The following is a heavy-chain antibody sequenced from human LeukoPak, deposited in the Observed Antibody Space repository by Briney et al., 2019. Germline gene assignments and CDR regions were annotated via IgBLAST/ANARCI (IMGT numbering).Heavy chain of an antibody. V-gene: IGHV3-30-3*01. CDR1: GFTFSSYA. Sequence: PGRSLRLSCAASGFTFSSYAMHWVRQAPGKGLEWVAVISYDGSNKYYADSVKGRFTISRDSSKNTLYLQMNSLRAEDTAVYYCARVPYYDFWSGGDYWGQGTLVTVSS. CDR3: ARVPYYDFWSGGDY. J-gene: IGHJ4*02. D-gene: IGHD3-3*01. CDR2: ISYDGSNK.